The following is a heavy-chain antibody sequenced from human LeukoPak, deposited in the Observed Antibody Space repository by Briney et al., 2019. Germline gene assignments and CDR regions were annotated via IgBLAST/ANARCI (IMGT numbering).Heavy chain of an antibody. V-gene: IGHV3-23*01. CDR3: ARDEHEPDNYYYYGMDV. CDR1: GFTFSSYA. D-gene: IGHD1-14*01. Sequence: GGSLRLSCAASGFTFSSYAMSWVRQAPGKGLEWVSAISGSGGSTYYADSVKGRFTISRDNAKNSLYLQMNSLRAEDTAVYYCARDEHEPDNYYYYGMDVWGQGTTVTVSS. CDR2: ISGSGGST. J-gene: IGHJ6*02.